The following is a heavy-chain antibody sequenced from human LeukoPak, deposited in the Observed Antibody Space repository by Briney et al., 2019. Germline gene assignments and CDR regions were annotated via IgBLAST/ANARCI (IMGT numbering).Heavy chain of an antibody. V-gene: IGHV3-30*02. D-gene: IGHD3-22*01. Sequence: GGSLRLSCAASGFTFSSYGMHWVRQASGKGLEWVAFIRYDGSNKYYADSVKGRFTISRDNSKNTLYLQMNSLRAEDTAVYYCAKEGSGYYPYYFDYWGQGTLVTVSS. CDR3: AKEGSGYYPYYFDY. CDR2: IRYDGSNK. J-gene: IGHJ4*02. CDR1: GFTFSSYG.